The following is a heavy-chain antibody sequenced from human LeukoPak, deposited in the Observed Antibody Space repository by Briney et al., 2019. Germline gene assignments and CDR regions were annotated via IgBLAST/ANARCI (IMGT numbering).Heavy chain of an antibody. Sequence: ASVKVSCKASGYTFTAYFMHWVRQAPGQGLEWIGRINPDSGGTSYAQKFQGRVTMTRDTSISTAYMELSSLRSDDTAVYYCAKESSFGFDYWGQGTLVTVSS. CDR2: INPDSGGT. J-gene: IGHJ4*02. D-gene: IGHD3-3*01. CDR3: AKESSFGFDY. CDR1: GYTFTAYF. V-gene: IGHV1-2*06.